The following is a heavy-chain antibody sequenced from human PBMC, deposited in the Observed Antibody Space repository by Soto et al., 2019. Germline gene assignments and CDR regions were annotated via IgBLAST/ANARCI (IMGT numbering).Heavy chain of an antibody. CDR3: ARSVIPRSGWFRP. D-gene: IGHD3-3*01. CDR1: DDSLRTYY. CDR2: IYASGST. Sequence: PSETLSLTCNVSDDSLRTYYWSWIRQPAGKGLEWIGRIYASGSTNYNPSLKGRVSMSVDTSKKQFSLRMISVTAADTAMYYCARSVIPRSGWFRPWGQGVLVTVS. J-gene: IGHJ5*02. V-gene: IGHV4-4*07.